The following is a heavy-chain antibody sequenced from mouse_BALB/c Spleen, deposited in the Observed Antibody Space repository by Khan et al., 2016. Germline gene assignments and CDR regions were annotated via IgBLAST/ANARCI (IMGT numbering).Heavy chain of an antibody. CDR3: ARTARIKY. CDR2: ISYSGST. J-gene: IGHJ2*01. CDR1: GYSITSGYG. V-gene: IGHV3-2*02. D-gene: IGHD1-2*01. Sequence: EVQLQESGPGLVKPSQSLSLTCTVSGYSITSGYGWNWIRQFPGNKLEWMGYISYSGSTNYNPSLKSRISITRDTSKNQIFLQLNSVTTEDKATYSCARTARIKYWGQGTTLTVTS.